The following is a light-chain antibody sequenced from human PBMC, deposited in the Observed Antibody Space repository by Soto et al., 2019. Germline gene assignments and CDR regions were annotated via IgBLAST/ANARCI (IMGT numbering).Light chain of an antibody. J-gene: IGKJ1*01. V-gene: IGKV1-5*01. CDR1: QSISSW. CDR3: LQDYNYPWT. CDR2: DAS. Sequence: DIQMTQSPSTLPASVGDRVTITCRASQSISSWLAWYQQKPGKAPKLLIYDASSLESGVPSRFSGSGSGTEFTLTISSLQPEDFATYYCLQDYNYPWTFGQGTKVDI.